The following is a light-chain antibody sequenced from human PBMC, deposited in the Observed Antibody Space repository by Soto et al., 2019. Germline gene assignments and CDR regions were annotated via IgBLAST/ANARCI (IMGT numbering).Light chain of an antibody. Sequence: EIVSTQCPATLSVSPGERATLSCRASQSVSSYLAWYQQKPGQAPRLLIYDASNRATGIPARFSGSGSGTDFTLTISSLEPEDFAVYYCQQRSNWPPTFGQGARLEIK. V-gene: IGKV3-11*01. J-gene: IGKJ5*01. CDR2: DAS. CDR3: QQRSNWPPT. CDR1: QSVSSY.